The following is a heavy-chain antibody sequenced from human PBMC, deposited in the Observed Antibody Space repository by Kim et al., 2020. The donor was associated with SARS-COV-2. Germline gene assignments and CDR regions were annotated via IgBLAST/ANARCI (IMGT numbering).Heavy chain of an antibody. D-gene: IGHD6-19*01. CDR1: GFTVSSNY. V-gene: IGHV3-66*01. CDR3: ARDSSGYSSGWYFYYYGMDV. J-gene: IGHJ6*02. Sequence: GGSLRLSCAASGFTVSSNYMSWVRQAPGKGLEWVSVIYSGGSTYYADSVKGRLTISRDNSKNKLYLQMNSLRAEDTAVYYCARDSSGYSSGWYFYYYGMDVWGQGTTVTVSS. CDR2: IYSGGST.